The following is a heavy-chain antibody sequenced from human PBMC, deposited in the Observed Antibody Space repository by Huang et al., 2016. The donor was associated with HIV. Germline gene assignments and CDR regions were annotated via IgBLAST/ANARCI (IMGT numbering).Heavy chain of an antibody. V-gene: IGHV3-7*01. Sequence: EVQLVESGGGLVQPGGSLRFSCAASDFDFRSYWRMWLRQVPGKGLEGVARIREDSGKKDYLDSVKGRFIISRDNPKKSLYLQMNNLRAEDAAVYYCARDPFIKAFDIWGQGTLVTVSS. CDR3: ARDPFIKAFDI. CDR1: DFDFRSYW. J-gene: IGHJ3*02. CDR2: IREDSGKK.